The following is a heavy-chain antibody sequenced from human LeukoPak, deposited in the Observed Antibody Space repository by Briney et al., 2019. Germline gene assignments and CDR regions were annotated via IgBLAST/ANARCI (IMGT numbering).Heavy chain of an antibody. Sequence: GGSLRLSCAASGFSFSTSAMTWVRQAPGKGLEWVSSISTNGGRTYYADSVKGRFTISRDNSKNTLYLQMNSLRSEDTAVYYCARDGGSYDQDYWGQGTLVTVSS. CDR3: ARDGGSYDQDY. V-gene: IGHV3-23*01. CDR2: ISTNGGRT. J-gene: IGHJ4*02. D-gene: IGHD1-26*01. CDR1: GFSFSTSA.